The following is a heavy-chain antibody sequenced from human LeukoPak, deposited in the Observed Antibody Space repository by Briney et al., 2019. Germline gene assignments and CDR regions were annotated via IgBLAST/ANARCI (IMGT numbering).Heavy chain of an antibody. CDR2: ISYDGSNK. D-gene: IGHD3-16*02. CDR3: AREALYDYVWGSYRYWYYYYYMDV. J-gene: IGHJ6*03. CDR1: GFTFSSYA. V-gene: IGHV3-30*04. Sequence: GGSLRLSCAASGFTFSSYAMHWVRQAPGKGLEWVAVISYDGSNKYYAGSVKGRFTISRDNSKNTLYLQMNSLRAEDTAVYYCAREALYDYVWGSYRYWYYYYYMDVWGKGTTVTVSS.